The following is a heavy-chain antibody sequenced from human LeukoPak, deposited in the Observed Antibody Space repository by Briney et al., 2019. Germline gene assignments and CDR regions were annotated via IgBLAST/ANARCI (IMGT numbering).Heavy chain of an antibody. J-gene: IGHJ4*02. V-gene: IGHV3-74*01. CDR3: ARRYNWNYDY. CDR2: LNSDGSST. CDR1: GFTFSSYW. D-gene: IGHD1-7*01. Sequence: PGGSLRLSCAASGFTFSSYWMHWVRQAPGKGLVWVSRLNSDGSSTTYADSVKGRFTISRDNAKNTLYLQMNSLRAEDTAVYYCARRYNWNYDYWGQGTLVTVSS.